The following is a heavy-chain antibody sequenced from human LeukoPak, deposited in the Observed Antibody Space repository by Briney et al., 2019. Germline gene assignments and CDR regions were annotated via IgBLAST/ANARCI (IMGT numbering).Heavy chain of an antibody. CDR1: GFTFSSYA. V-gene: IGHV3-23*01. CDR2: ISGSGGST. CDR3: ASSLFSIVGATDDY. J-gene: IGHJ4*02. Sequence: PGGSLRLSXAASGFTFSSYAMSWVRQAPGKGLEWVSAISGSGGSTYYADSVKGRFTISRDNSKNTLYLQMNSLRAEDTAVYYCASSLFSIVGATDDYWGQGTLVTVSS. D-gene: IGHD1-26*01.